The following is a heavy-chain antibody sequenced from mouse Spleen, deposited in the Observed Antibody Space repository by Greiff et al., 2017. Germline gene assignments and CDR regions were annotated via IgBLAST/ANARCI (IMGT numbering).Heavy chain of an antibody. V-gene: IGHV1-69*01. CDR1: GYTFTSYW. CDR2: IDPSASYT. CDR3: ARLSYYSSSSSFDY. J-gene: IGHJ2*01. D-gene: IGHD1-1*01. Sequence: QVQLQQPGAELVMPGASVKLSCKASGYTFTSYWMHWVKQRPGQGLEWIGEIDPSASYTNYNQKFKGKATLTVDKSSSTAYMQLSSLTSEDSAVYYCARLSYYSSSSSFDYWGQGTTLTVSS.